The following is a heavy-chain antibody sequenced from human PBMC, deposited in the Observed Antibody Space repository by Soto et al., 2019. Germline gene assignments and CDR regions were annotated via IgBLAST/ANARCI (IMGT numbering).Heavy chain of an antibody. CDR1: GYTFTSYG. D-gene: IGHD1-1*01. Sequence: QVHLVQSGAEVKKPGASVKVSCKGSGYTFTSYGITWVRQAPGQGLELMGWISAHNGNTDYAQNLQGRVTVTRDTSTSTAYMELRSLRSDDTAVYYCARGRYGDYWGQGALVTVSS. J-gene: IGHJ4*02. CDR2: ISAHNGNT. CDR3: ARGRYGDY. V-gene: IGHV1-18*01.